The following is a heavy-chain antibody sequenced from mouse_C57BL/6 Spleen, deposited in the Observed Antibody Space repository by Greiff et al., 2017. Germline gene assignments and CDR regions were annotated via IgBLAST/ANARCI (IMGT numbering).Heavy chain of an antibody. V-gene: IGHV5-17*01. CDR3: ARNYYGSSYDAMDY. CDR1: GFTFSDYG. J-gene: IGHJ4*01. Sequence: EVKLVESGGGLVKPGGSLKLSCAASGFTFSDYGMHWVRQAPEKGLEWVAYISSGSSTIYYADTVKGRFTISRDNAKNTLFLQMTSLMSEDTAMYYCARNYYGSSYDAMDYWGQGTSVTVSS. CDR2: ISSGSSTI. D-gene: IGHD1-1*01.